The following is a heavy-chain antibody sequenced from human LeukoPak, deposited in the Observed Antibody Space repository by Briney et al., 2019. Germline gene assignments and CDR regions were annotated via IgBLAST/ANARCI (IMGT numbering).Heavy chain of an antibody. CDR2: ISYDGSNK. CDR1: GFTFSSYA. CDR3: ARDSSYSEYFDY. Sequence: GGSLRLSCAASGFTFSSYAMHWVRQAPGKGLEWVAVISYDGSNKYYADSVKGRFTIPRDNSKNTLYLQMNSLRAEDTAEYYCARDSSYSEYFDYWGQGTLVTVSS. D-gene: IGHD4-11*01. J-gene: IGHJ4*02. V-gene: IGHV3-30-3*01.